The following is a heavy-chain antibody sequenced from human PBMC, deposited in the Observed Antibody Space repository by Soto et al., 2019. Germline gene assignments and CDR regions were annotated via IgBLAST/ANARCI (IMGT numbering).Heavy chain of an antibody. CDR2: ISGSGGST. D-gene: IGHD5-18*01. V-gene: IGHV3-23*01. CDR3: AKDPGYSYGLLQIRFDY. J-gene: IGHJ4*02. CDR1: GFTFSSYA. Sequence: PGGSLRLSCAASGFTFSSYAMSWVRQAPGKGLEWVSAISGSGGSTYYADSVKGRFTISRDNSKNTLYLQMNSLRAEDTAVYYCAKDPGYSYGLLQIRFDYWGQGTLVTVSS.